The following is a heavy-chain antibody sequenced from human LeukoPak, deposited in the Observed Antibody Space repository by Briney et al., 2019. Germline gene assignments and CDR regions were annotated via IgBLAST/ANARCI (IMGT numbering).Heavy chain of an antibody. J-gene: IGHJ6*02. D-gene: IGHD2-8*01. CDR1: GYTFTSYG. Sequence: ASVKVSCKASGYTFTSYGISWVRQAPGQGLEWMGIINPSGGSTSYAQKFQGRVTMTRDTSTSTVYMELSSLRSEDTAVYYCARDQIVLMVYAIKYTPYYGMDVWGQGTTVTVSS. CDR2: INPSGGST. CDR3: ARDQIVLMVYAIKYTPYYGMDV. V-gene: IGHV1-46*01.